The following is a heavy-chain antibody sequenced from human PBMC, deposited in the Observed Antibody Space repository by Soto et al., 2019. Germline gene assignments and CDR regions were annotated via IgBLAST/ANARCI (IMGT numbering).Heavy chain of an antibody. V-gene: IGHV3-48*02. D-gene: IGHD1-26*01. J-gene: IGHJ4*02. Sequence: SLRLSCAASGFTFSNYDMNWVRQAPGKGLEWVSYISRSSSSIYYADSVKDRFTISRDDAKKPLYLQMNSLRYDDTAVYYCAFSGNYGVYWGQGTLVTVSS. CDR3: AFSGNYGVY. CDR1: GFTFSNYD. CDR2: ISRSSSSI.